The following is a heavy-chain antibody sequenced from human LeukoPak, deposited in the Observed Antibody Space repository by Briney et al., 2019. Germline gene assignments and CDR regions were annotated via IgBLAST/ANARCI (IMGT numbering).Heavy chain of an antibody. V-gene: IGHV3-74*01. CDR1: GFNFSSHW. CDR3: ARDQSSVFDY. Sequence: PGDSLRLSCAASGFNFSSHWMHWVRQGPGKGPVWVSRISRDWISTSGADSVNGRFTISSDSAKNTLNLQMNRLRAEDTAVYYCARDQSSVFDYWGQGTLVTVSS. D-gene: IGHD3-22*01. CDR2: ISRDWIST. J-gene: IGHJ4*02.